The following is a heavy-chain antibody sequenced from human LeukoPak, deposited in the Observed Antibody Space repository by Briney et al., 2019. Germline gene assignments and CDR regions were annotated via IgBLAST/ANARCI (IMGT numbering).Heavy chain of an antibody. Sequence: SETLSLTCAVYGGSLSNYYWSWIRLPPGKGLEWIGEINHSGSTKFNPSLKSRVTILVDMSRSQFSLQLNSVTAADTAVYYCARGPASGSDFAWFDPWGQGTLVTVSS. CDR2: INHSGST. CDR3: ARGPASGSDFAWFDP. D-gene: IGHD3-10*01. J-gene: IGHJ5*02. CDR1: GGSLSNYY. V-gene: IGHV4-34*01.